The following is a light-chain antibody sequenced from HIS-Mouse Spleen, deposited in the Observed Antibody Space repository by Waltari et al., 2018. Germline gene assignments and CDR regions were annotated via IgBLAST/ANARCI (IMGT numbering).Light chain of an antibody. V-gene: IGLV2-14*03. CDR1: RSAVGGYNY. J-gene: IGLJ3*02. Sequence: QSALTQPASVSGSPGQSITFSCTRTRSAVGGYNYVSWYQQPPGKAPKLMIYDVSNRPSGVSNRFSGSKSGNTASLTISGLQAEDEADYYCSSYTSSSTWVFGGGTKLTVL. CDR2: DVS. CDR3: SSYTSSSTWV.